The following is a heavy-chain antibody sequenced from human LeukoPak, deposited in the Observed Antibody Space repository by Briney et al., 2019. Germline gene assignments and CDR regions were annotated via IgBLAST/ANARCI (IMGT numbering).Heavy chain of an antibody. Sequence: PGGSLRLSCAASGFTFSDYYMSWIRQAPGKGLGWVSYISSSSSYTNYADSVKGRFTISRDNAKNSLYLQMNSLRAEDTAVYYCARVHSSSWPDAFDIWGQGTMVTVSS. CDR1: GFTFSDYY. J-gene: IGHJ3*02. V-gene: IGHV3-11*06. CDR3: ARVHSSSWPDAFDI. D-gene: IGHD6-13*01. CDR2: ISSSSSYT.